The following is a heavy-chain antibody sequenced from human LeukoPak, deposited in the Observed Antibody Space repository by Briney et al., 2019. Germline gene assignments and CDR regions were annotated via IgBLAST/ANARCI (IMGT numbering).Heavy chain of an antibody. CDR2: INPNSGGT. CDR1: GYTFTGYY. V-gene: IGHV1-2*02. CDR3: ASTVRYREAYYHHYYMDV. Sequence: ASVKVSCKASGYTFTGYYMHWVRQAPGQGLEWMGWINPNSGGTNYAQKFQGRVTMTRDTSISTAYMELSRLRSDDTAVYYCASTVRYREAYYHHYYMDVWGKGTRVTVSS. J-gene: IGHJ6*03. D-gene: IGHD5-18*01.